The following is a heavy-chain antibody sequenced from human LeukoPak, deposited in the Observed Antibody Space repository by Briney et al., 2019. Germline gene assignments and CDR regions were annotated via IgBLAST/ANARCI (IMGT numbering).Heavy chain of an antibody. V-gene: IGHV3-48*02. CDR3: ARDGAYYYDSSGYLLDNWFDP. Sequence: GGSLRLSCAASGFTFSSYSMNWVRQAPGKWLEWVSYISSSSSTIYYADSVKGRFTISRDNAKNSLYLQMNSLRDEDTAVYYCARDGAYYYDSSGYLLDNWFDPWGQGTLVTVSS. J-gene: IGHJ5*02. D-gene: IGHD3-22*01. CDR1: GFTFSSYS. CDR2: ISSSSSTI.